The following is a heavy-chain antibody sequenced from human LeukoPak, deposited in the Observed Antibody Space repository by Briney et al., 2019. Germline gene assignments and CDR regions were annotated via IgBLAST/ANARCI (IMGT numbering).Heavy chain of an antibody. V-gene: IGHV3-7*01. CDR3: ARVSSKATVRGLITKKNYYYYYMDV. Sequence: PGGPLRLSCAASGFTFSSYWMSWVRQAPGKGLEWVANIKQDGSEKYYVDSVKGRFTISRDNAKNSLYLQMNSLRAEDTAVYYCARVSSKATVRGLITKKNYYYYYMDVWGKGTTVTISS. CDR2: IKQDGSEK. J-gene: IGHJ6*03. D-gene: IGHD3-10*01. CDR1: GFTFSSYW.